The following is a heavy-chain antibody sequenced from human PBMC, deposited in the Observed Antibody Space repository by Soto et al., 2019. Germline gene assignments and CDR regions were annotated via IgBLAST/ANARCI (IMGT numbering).Heavy chain of an antibody. CDR1: GYTFTSYG. CDR2: ISAYNGNT. D-gene: IGHD3-22*01. J-gene: IGHJ5*02. Sequence: QVPLVQSGAEVKKPGASVKVSCKASGYTFTSYGISWVRQAPGQGLEWMGWISAYNGNTNYAQKLQGRVTMTTDTSTITAYMELRSLRSDDTAVYYCARAYYYDSSGYWFDPWGQGTLVTVSS. V-gene: IGHV1-18*01. CDR3: ARAYYYDSSGYWFDP.